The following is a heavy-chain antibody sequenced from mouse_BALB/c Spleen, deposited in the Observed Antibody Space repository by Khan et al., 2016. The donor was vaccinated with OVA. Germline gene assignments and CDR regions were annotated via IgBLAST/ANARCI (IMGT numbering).Heavy chain of an antibody. Sequence: VQLQQSGPDLVKPGASVKISCKASGYSFTIYYMTWVKQSHGKSHEWIGRVIHNTGGSDYNQAFKGKAILTVDKSSNTAYMELHSLTSEDSTVYYCARGYDFFAYWGQGTLVTVSA. CDR3: ARGYDFFAY. D-gene: IGHD2-14*01. CDR1: GYSFTIYY. J-gene: IGHJ3*01. CDR2: VIHNTGGS. V-gene: IGHV1-26*01.